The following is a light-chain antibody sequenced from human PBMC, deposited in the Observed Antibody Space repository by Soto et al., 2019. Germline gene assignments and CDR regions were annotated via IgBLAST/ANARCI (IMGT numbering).Light chain of an antibody. Sequence: EIVLTQSPGTLSLSPGERATLSCRASQSVSSSYLAWYQQKPGQAPRLLIYGASSRATGIPDRFSGSGSGTDFTFTISSREPEDFAVYYCQPYGSSPPYTFGQGTKLEIK. V-gene: IGKV3-20*01. CDR3: QPYGSSPPYT. CDR2: GAS. CDR1: QSVSSSY. J-gene: IGKJ2*01.